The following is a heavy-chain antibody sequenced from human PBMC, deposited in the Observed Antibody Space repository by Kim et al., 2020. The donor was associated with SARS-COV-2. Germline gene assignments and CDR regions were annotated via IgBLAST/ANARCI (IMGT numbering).Heavy chain of an antibody. Sequence: GESLKISCKGSGYSFTSYWIGWVRQMPGKGLEWMGIIYPGDSDTRYSPSFQGQVTISADKSISTAYLQWSSLKASDTAMYYCARRSSGYDFWSGYYTPDGSYWYFDLWGRGTLVTVSS. CDR3: ARRSSGYDFWSGYYTPDGSYWYFDL. CDR2: IYPGDSDT. V-gene: IGHV5-51*01. D-gene: IGHD3-3*01. CDR1: GYSFTSYW. J-gene: IGHJ2*01.